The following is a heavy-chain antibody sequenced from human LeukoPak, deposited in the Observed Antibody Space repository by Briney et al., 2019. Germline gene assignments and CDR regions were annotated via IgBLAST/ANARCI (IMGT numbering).Heavy chain of an antibody. CDR2: ISSDGTTT. D-gene: IGHD1-26*01. CDR3: ARAPGRNEAFDM. Sequence: GRSLRLSCAASGFTFSSYGMHWVRQAPGKGLVWVSRISSDGTTTSYADSVKGRFTISRDNAKSTLYLQMNSLRGEDTAVYYCARAPGRNEAFDMWGQGTMVTVSS. CDR1: GFTFSSYG. J-gene: IGHJ3*02. V-gene: IGHV3-74*01.